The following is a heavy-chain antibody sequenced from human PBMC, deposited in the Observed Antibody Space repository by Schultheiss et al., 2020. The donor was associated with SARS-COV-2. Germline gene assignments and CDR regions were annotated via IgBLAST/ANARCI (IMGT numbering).Heavy chain of an antibody. CDR3: AKASGYSASGDYYTDV. D-gene: IGHD3-3*01. Sequence: GESLKISCAASGFTFSSYAMHWVRQAPGKGLEWVAVISYDGSNKYYADSVKGRFTISRDNSKNTLYLQMNRLRAEDTAVYYCAKASGYSASGDYYTDVWGKGTTVTVSS. CDR1: GFTFSSYA. J-gene: IGHJ6*03. CDR2: ISYDGSNK. V-gene: IGHV3-30*04.